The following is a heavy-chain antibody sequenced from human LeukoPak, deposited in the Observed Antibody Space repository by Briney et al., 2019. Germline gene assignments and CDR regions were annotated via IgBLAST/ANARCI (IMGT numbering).Heavy chain of an antibody. CDR2: INPSGST. V-gene: IGHV4-34*01. J-gene: IGHJ4*02. CDR1: GASFSGYY. D-gene: IGHD3-10*01. Sequence: PSETLSPTCAAYGASFSGYYWTWIRQPPGKGREWIGEINPSGSTNYNPSLKRRVNISVCTSKNQFSLMLRSVTAADTAVYDCARGRRLWFGEFHRGYFDYWGQGTLVTVSS. CDR3: ARGRRLWFGEFHRGYFDY.